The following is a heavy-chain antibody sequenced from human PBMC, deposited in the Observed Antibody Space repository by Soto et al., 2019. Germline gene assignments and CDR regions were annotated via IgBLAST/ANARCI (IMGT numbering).Heavy chain of an antibody. CDR1: GFTFSNSG. D-gene: IGHD3-10*01. Sequence: QVQLVESGGGVVQPGRSLRLSCKASGFTFSNSGMHWVRQAPGKGLEWVAVIWHDGSHKYYADSVKGRFTIPRDNSNSTVFLQMNTLRAEDTAVYYCARDQREKWFGELDFDYWGQGTLVTVSS. J-gene: IGHJ4*02. CDR3: ARDQREKWFGELDFDY. V-gene: IGHV3-33*01. CDR2: IWHDGSHK.